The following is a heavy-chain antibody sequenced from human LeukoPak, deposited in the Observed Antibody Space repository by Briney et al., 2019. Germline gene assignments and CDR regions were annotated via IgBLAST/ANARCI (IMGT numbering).Heavy chain of an antibody. J-gene: IGHJ3*02. V-gene: IGHV3-23*01. CDR3: ARRGGSRGWGAFDI. CDR2: ITGTADKT. CDR1: GFTFTNYV. D-gene: IGHD6-19*01. Sequence: PGESLRLPCAASGFTFTNYVMNWVRQAPGKGLEWVSSITGTADKTYDADSVKGRFTISRDNSKNTLSLQMSSLRVEDTAIYYCARRGGSRGWGAFDIWGQGTIVTVSS.